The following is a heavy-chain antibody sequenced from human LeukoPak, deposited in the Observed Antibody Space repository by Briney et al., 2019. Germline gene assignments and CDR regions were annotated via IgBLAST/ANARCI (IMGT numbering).Heavy chain of an antibody. Sequence: SKTLSLTCTVSGGSISSNSYYWGWIRQPPGKGLEWIGYIYYSGSTNYNPSLKSRVTISVDTSKNQFSLKLSSVTAADTAVYYCARGPRGHRYCSSTSCSRGPYAFDIWGQGTMVTVSS. CDR1: GGSISSNSYY. V-gene: IGHV4-61*05. D-gene: IGHD2-2*01. CDR3: ARGPRGHRYCSSTSCSRGPYAFDI. CDR2: IYYSGST. J-gene: IGHJ3*02.